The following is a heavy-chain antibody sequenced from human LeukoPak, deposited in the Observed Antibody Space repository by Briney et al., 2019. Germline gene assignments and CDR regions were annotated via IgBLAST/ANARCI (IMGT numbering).Heavy chain of an antibody. CDR3: AKDLGKTGPFDY. Sequence: GGSLRLSCAASGFTFSSYAMHWVRQAPGKGLEWVAVISYDGSNKYYADSVKGRFTISRDNSKNTLYLQMNSLRAEDTAVYYCAKDLGKTGPFDYWGQGTLVTVSS. D-gene: IGHD1-1*01. CDR1: GFTFSSYA. J-gene: IGHJ4*02. CDR2: ISYDGSNK. V-gene: IGHV3-30-3*01.